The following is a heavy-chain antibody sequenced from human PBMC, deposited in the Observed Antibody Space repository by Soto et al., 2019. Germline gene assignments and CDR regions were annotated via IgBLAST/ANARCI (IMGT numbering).Heavy chain of an antibody. CDR2: IYYSGST. CDR3: AREKPGSLHLGELSLYSQSYFDY. Sequence: SETLSLTCTVSGGSISSGGYYWSWIRQHPGKGLEWIGYIYYSGSTYYNPSLKSRVTISVDTSKNQFSLKLSSVTAADTAVYYCAREKPGSLHLGELSLYSQSYFDYWGQGTLVTVSS. CDR1: GGSISSGGYY. V-gene: IGHV4-31*03. J-gene: IGHJ4*02. D-gene: IGHD3-16*02.